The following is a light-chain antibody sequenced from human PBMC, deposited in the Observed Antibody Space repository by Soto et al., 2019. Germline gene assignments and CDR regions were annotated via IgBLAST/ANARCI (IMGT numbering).Light chain of an antibody. Sequence: QSVLTQPASVSGSPGQSITISCTGTSSDVGGYNYVSWYQQHPGKAPKLMIYDVNHRPSGVSNRFSGSKSGNTASLTISGLQAEDEAHYYCSSYTTSSTLVVGGGTKLTVL. J-gene: IGLJ3*02. CDR2: DVN. CDR3: SSYTTSSTLV. V-gene: IGLV2-14*03. CDR1: SSDVGGYNY.